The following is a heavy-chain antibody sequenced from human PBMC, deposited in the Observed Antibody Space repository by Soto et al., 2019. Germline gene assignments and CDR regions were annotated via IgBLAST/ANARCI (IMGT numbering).Heavy chain of an antibody. CDR2: ISSSSSYI. D-gene: IGHD2-15*01. J-gene: IGHJ4*02. Sequence: GGSLRLSCAASGFTFSSYSMNWVRQAPGKGLEWVSSISSSSSYIYYADSVKGRITISRDNDKKSLYLQKNSMRAEDTVVYYCASGGYCSGGSCYVVFDYWGQGTLVTVSS. V-gene: IGHV3-21*01. CDR3: ASGGYCSGGSCYVVFDY. CDR1: GFTFSSYS.